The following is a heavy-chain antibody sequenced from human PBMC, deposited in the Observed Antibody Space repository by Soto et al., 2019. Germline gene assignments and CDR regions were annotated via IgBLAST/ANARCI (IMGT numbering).Heavy chain of an antibody. V-gene: IGHV3-23*01. Sequence: GGSLRLSCAASGFTFSSYAMSWVRQAPGKGLEWVSAISGSGGSTYYSDSVKGRFTISRDNSKNTLYLQMNSLRAEDTAVYYCAKRDDFWSGYFAFDIWGQGTMVTVSS. J-gene: IGHJ3*02. CDR1: GFTFSSYA. CDR2: ISGSGGST. CDR3: AKRDDFWSGYFAFDI. D-gene: IGHD3-3*01.